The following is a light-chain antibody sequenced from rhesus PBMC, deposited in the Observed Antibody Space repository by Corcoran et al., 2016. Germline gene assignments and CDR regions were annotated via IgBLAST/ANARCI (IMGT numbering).Light chain of an antibody. V-gene: IGKV3-42*01. J-gene: IGKJ1*01. Sequence: EIVLTQSPTSMAVSQGERVTISCTASSSVSTSYLHWYQQKPGFPPRLLVKRTSSLASGVPARISGSGSGTSYTRTISSMEAEDAANYYCQQGKSIPRTFGQGTKVEIK. CDR3: QQGKSIPRT. CDR2: RTS. CDR1: SSVSTS.